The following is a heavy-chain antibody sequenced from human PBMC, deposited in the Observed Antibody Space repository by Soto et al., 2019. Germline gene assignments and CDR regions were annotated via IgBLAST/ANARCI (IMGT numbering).Heavy chain of an antibody. D-gene: IGHD3-10*01. V-gene: IGHV4-34*01. Sequence: QVQLQQWGAGLLKPSETLSLTCAVHGGSFTGFYWDWVRQPPGKGLERIGEINHGGTANYNPTLKSRVSFSVHMSKSQFSLTLDSVTADDSAIYFCASSAFLRSGALFHGLDVWGQGTTVTVSS. CDR1: GGSFTGFY. CDR3: ASSAFLRSGALFHGLDV. CDR2: INHGGTA. J-gene: IGHJ6*02.